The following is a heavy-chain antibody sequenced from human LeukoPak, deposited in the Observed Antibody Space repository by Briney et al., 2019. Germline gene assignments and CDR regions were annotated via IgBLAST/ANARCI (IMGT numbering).Heavy chain of an antibody. CDR1: GFTFDDYA. V-gene: IGHV3-9*01. J-gene: IGHJ4*02. CDR2: ISWNSGSI. Sequence: GRSLRLSCAASGFTFDDYAMHWVRQAPGKGLEWVSGISWNSGSIGYADSVKGRFTISRDNAKNSLYLQMNSLRAEDTALYYCAKDGYFFSSGWFYYFDYWGQGTLVTVSS. CDR3: AKDGYFFSSGWFYYFDY. D-gene: IGHD6-19*01.